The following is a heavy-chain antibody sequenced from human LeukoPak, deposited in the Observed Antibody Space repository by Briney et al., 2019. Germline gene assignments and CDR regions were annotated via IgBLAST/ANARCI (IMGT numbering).Heavy chain of an antibody. D-gene: IGHD1-26*01. CDR2: IKQDGSEK. J-gene: IGHJ4*02. CDR1: GFTFSSYW. CDR3: ARDEGSPLGATRGEGY. Sequence: GGSLRLSCAASGFTFSSYWMSWVRQAPGKGLEWVANIKQDGSEKYYVDSVKGRFTISRDNAKNPLYLQMNSLRAEDTAVYYCARDEGSPLGATRGEGYWGQGTLVTVSS. V-gene: IGHV3-7*01.